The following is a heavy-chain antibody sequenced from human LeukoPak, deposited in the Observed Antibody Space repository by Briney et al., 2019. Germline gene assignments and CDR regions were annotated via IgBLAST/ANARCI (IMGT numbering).Heavy chain of an antibody. V-gene: IGHV4-39*01. CDR1: GGSISSSSYY. D-gene: IGHD3-22*01. J-gene: IGHJ4*02. CDR3: ARHIAYYYDSSGQARYFDY. CDR2: IYYSGST. Sequence: SETLSLTCAVSGGSISSSSYYWGWLRQPPGKGLEWIGSIYYSGSTYYNPSLKSRVTISVDTSKNQFSLKLSSVTAADTAVYYCARHIAYYYDSSGQARYFDYWGQGTLVTVSS.